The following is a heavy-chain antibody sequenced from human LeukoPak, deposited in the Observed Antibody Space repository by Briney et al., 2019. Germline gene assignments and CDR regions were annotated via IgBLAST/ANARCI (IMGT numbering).Heavy chain of an antibody. J-gene: IGHJ4*02. V-gene: IGHV1-46*03. Sequence: ASVKVSCKASGYTFTSYYMHWVQQAPGQGLEWMGIINPSGGSTSYAQKLQGRVTMTRDTSTSTVYMELSSLRSEDTAVYYCAREFAYDSSGYYYEVPYYFDYWGQGTLVTVSS. CDR1: GYTFTSYY. CDR2: INPSGGST. D-gene: IGHD3-22*01. CDR3: AREFAYDSSGYYYEVPYYFDY.